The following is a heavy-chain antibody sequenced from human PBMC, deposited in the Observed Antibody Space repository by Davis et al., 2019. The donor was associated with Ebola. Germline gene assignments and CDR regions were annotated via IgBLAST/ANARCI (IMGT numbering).Heavy chain of an antibody. CDR1: GYTLSEFS. V-gene: IGHV1-24*01. J-gene: IGHJ4*02. D-gene: IGHD3-16*01. CDR3: SPDPVLTAKYV. Sequence: AASVKVSCKVFGYTLSEFSMHWVRQAPGGGLEWMGGFDPEDGGHRFAQRLQGRVTMTEDKLTNTAYMELTRLTSEDTAVYFCSPDPVLTAKYVWGQGTLVTVSS. CDR2: FDPEDGGH.